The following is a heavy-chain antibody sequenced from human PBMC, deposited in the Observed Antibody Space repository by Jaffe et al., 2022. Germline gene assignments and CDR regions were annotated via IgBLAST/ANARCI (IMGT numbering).Heavy chain of an antibody. J-gene: IGHJ6*03. CDR1: GFTFSSYA. Sequence: EVQLLESGGGLVQPGGSLRLSCAASGFTFSSYAMSWVRQAPGKGLEWVSAISGSGGSTYYADSVKGRFTISRDNSKNTLYLQMNSLRAEDTAVYYCAKEALEWLLSYYYYYYYMDVWGKGTTVTVSS. D-gene: IGHD3-3*01. CDR3: AKEALEWLLSYYYYYYYMDV. V-gene: IGHV3-23*01. CDR2: ISGSGGST.